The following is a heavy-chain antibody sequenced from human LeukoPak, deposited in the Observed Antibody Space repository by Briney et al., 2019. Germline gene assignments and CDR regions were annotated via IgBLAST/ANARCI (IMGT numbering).Heavy chain of an antibody. CDR3: ARADGADFDY. CDR2: IYHSGST. D-gene: IGHD1-26*01. CDR1: GGSISSGGYS. Sequence: PSQTLSLTCAVSGGSISSGGYSWSWIRQPPGKGLEWIGYIYHSGSTYYNPSLKSRVTISVDRSKNQFSLKLSSVTAADTAVYYCARADGADFDYWGQGTLVTVSS. J-gene: IGHJ4*02. V-gene: IGHV4-30-2*01.